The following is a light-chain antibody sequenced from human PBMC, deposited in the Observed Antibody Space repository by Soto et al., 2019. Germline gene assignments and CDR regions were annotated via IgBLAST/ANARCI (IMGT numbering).Light chain of an antibody. CDR2: QDN. Sequence: SYELTQPPSVSVSPGQTASITCSGDKLGDKYASWYQQKPGQSPVLVIYQDNKRPSGIPERFSGSNSGNTATLTISGTQAMDEADYYCQACDSSTHVVYIGGTKLTVL. CDR3: QACDSSTHVV. CDR1: KLGDKY. J-gene: IGLJ2*01. V-gene: IGLV3-1*01.